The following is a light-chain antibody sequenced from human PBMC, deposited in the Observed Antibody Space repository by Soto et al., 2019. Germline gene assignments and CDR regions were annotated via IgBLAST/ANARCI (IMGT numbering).Light chain of an antibody. CDR1: SSDVGSYNL. CDR3: CSYAGSTTYV. V-gene: IGLV2-23*01. Sequence: QSALTQPASVSGSPGQSITISCTGTSSDVGSYNLVSWYQQHPGKAPKLMIYEGSKRPSGVSNRFSGSKSGNTASLTISGLQAEDEADYSCCSYAGSTTYVFGTGTKLTV. CDR2: EGS. J-gene: IGLJ1*01.